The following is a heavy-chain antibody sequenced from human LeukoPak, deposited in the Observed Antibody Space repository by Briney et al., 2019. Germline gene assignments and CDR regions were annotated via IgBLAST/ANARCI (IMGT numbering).Heavy chain of an antibody. V-gene: IGHV3-7*01. Sequence: GGSLGLSCVASGFTFSSYWMLWVRQAPGKGLEWVASIKQDGSEKYYVDSMKGRFTISRDNAENSLYLQMNNLRAEDTAVYYCARMPRGPDVWGKGTTVTVSS. CDR1: GFTFSSYW. CDR2: IKQDGSEK. J-gene: IGHJ6*04. D-gene: IGHD2-2*01. CDR3: ARMPRGPDV.